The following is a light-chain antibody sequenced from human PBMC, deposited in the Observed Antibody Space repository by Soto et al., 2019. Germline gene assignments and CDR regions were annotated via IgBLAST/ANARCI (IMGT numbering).Light chain of an antibody. CDR1: SSNIGAGYD. J-gene: IGLJ1*01. V-gene: IGLV1-40*01. Sequence: QSVLTQPPSVSGAPGQRVTISCTGNSSNIGAGYDVHWYQQLPGTAPKLLIYGNSNRPSGVPDRFSGSKSGTSASLAITGLQAEDEADYYCQSYDSSLGGSVFGTGTQLTVL. CDR3: QSYDSSLGGSV. CDR2: GNS.